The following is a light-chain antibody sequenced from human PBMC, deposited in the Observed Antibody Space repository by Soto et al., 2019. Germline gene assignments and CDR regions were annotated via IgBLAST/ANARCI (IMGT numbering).Light chain of an antibody. Sequence: EVVMTQSPATLSVSPGERATLSCRASESVSRNLAWYQQKPGQAPRLLIYDASTRATGIPARFSGSGSGTEFTLTISSLQSEDFAVYYCQQYNKWPWTFGQGTKVDI. CDR2: DAS. CDR3: QQYNKWPWT. CDR1: ESVSRN. V-gene: IGKV3-15*01. J-gene: IGKJ1*01.